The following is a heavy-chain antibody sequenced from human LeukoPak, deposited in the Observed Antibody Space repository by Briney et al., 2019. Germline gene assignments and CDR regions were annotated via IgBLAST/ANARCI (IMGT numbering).Heavy chain of an antibody. J-gene: IGHJ4*02. CDR2: INPSGGST. V-gene: IGHV1-46*01. CDR3: ARVSSAGPWFGEMADY. CDR1: GYTFTSYY. D-gene: IGHD3-10*01. Sequence: GASVKVSCKASGYTFTSYYMHWVRQAPGQGLEWMGIINPSGGSTSYAQKFQGRVTMTRDMSTSTAYMELRSLRSDDTAVYYCARVSSAGPWFGEMADYWGQGTLVTVSS.